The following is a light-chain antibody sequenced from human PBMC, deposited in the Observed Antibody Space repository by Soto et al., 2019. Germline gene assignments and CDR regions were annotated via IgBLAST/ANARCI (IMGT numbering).Light chain of an antibody. Sequence: SYALTQPPSGSVAPGKTAKISCGGSNIGSKSVHWYQQKPGQAPVLVIYDDSDRPSGIPERFSGSDSGDTATLTISRVEAGDEADYYCQVWDPSSEPPYVFGPGTTLTVL. CDR1: NIGSKS. V-gene: IGLV3-21*04. CDR3: QVWDPSSEPPYV. J-gene: IGLJ1*01. CDR2: DDS.